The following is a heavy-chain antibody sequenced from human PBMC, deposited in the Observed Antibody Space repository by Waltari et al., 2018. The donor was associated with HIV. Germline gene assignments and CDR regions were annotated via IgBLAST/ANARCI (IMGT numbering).Heavy chain of an antibody. CDR1: GGSISTSGYY. CDR2: IYYSGIP. D-gene: IGHD2-15*01. V-gene: IGHV4-39*01. CDR3: ARRPYCSSASCYPSDARGAFDI. Sequence: LQLQQSGPGLVKPSETLSLICTVSGGSISTSGYYWGWIRQPPGQGLGGIGSIYYSGIPYDNPSLKSRVTISADTSRNQFSLWLSSVTAADTAVYYCARRPYCSSASCYPSDARGAFDIWGQGTMVTVSS. J-gene: IGHJ3*02.